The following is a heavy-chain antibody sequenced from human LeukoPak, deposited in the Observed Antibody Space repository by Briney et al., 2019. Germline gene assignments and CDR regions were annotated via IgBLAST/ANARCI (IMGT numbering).Heavy chain of an antibody. Sequence: SETLYLTCTVSGGSISSYYWSWIRQPPGKGLEWIGYIYYSGSTNYNPSLKSRVTISVDTSKNQFSLKLSSVTAADTAVYYCARHLYSSGWPSSGYYYGMDVWGQGTTVTVSS. CDR2: IYYSGST. J-gene: IGHJ6*02. D-gene: IGHD6-19*01. V-gene: IGHV4-59*08. CDR1: GGSISSYY. CDR3: ARHLYSSGWPSSGYYYGMDV.